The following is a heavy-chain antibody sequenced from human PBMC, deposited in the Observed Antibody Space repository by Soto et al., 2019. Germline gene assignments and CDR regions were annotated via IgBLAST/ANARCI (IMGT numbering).Heavy chain of an antibody. V-gene: IGHV4-39*01. CDR1: GGSISSSSYY. D-gene: IGHD2-15*01. J-gene: IGHJ4*02. CDR3: XXHAVKGIVVVVPFDY. Sequence: SETLSLTCTVSGGSISSSSYYWGWIRQPPGKGLEWIGSIYYSGSTYYNPSLXXXXXXXXXXXXXXXXXXXXXXXXPXXXXXXXXXHAVKGIVVVVPFDYWGQGTLVTVSS. CDR2: IYYSGST.